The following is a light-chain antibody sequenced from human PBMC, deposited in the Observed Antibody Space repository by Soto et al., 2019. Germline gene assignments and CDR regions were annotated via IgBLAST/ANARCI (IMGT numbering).Light chain of an antibody. CDR1: QDIKNY. J-gene: IGKJ4*01. CDR3: QQCDDFIT. Sequence: DIQVTQSPSSLSASAGDRVTITCQASQDIKNYLNWYQQKPGKAPKLLIYEASNLETGVPSRFSGSGSGRSFTFTISSLQPEDIATYYCQQCDDFITFGGGTRIEIK. CDR2: EAS. V-gene: IGKV1-33*01.